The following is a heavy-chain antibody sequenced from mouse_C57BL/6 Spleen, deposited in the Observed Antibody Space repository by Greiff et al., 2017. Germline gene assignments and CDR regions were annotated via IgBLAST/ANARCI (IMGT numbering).Heavy chain of an antibody. J-gene: IGHJ4*01. CDR2: IYPRGGNT. Sequence: QVQLQQSGAELARPGASVKLSCKASGYTFTSYGISWVKQRTGQGLEWIGEIYPRGGNTYYNEKFKGKATLTADKSSSTAYMELRSLTSEDSAVYFCARANYSNYDYAMNYGGQGTSVPVSS. D-gene: IGHD2-5*01. CDR1: GYTFTSYG. CDR3: ARANYSNYDYAMNY. V-gene: IGHV1-81*01.